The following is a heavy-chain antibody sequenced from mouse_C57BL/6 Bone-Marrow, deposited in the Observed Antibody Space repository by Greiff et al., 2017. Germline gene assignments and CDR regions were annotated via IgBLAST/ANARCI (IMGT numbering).Heavy chain of an antibody. CDR2: ISRGSSTT. CDR3: AVNPWFAY. Sequence: EVQLVEPGAGLVKPGGSLKLSCAASGFTFSDYGMHWVRQAPEKGLEWVAYISRGSSTTYYADTVKGRCTIAIDNANNTLFLQMTSLTSEGTAMYYCAVNPWFAYWGRGTLVTVSA. V-gene: IGHV5-17*01. J-gene: IGHJ3*01. CDR1: GFTFSDYG.